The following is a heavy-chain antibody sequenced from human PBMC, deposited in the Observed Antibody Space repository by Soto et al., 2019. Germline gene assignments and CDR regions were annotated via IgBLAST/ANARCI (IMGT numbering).Heavy chain of an antibody. D-gene: IGHD1-26*01. V-gene: IGHV1-69*01. Sequence: QVQLVQSGAEVKKPGSSVKVSCKASGGTFSSYAISWVRQAPGQGLEWMGGIIPIFGTANYAQKFQGRVTITADESTSTAYMELSSLRSEDTAVYYCARGLAGATNYYDYGMDVWGQGTTVTVSS. CDR1: GGTFSSYA. CDR2: IIPIFGTA. J-gene: IGHJ6*02. CDR3: ARGLAGATNYYDYGMDV.